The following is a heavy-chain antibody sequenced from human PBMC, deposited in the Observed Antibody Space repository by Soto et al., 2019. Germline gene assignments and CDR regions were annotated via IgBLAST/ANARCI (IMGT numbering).Heavy chain of an antibody. CDR3: ARHPQYDILTGPPTPYYYYGMDV. J-gene: IGHJ6*02. D-gene: IGHD3-9*01. CDR1: GFTFSSYS. Sequence: GSLRLSCAASGFTFSSYSMNWVRQAPGKGLEWVSSISSSSYIYYADSVKGRFTISRDNAKNSLYLQMNSLRAEDTAVYYCARHPQYDILTGPPTPYYYYGMDVWGQGTTVTVSS. V-gene: IGHV3-21*01. CDR2: ISSSSYI.